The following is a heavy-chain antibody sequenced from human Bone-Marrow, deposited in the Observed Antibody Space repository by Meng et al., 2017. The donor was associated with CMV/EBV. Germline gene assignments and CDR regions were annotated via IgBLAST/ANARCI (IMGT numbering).Heavy chain of an antibody. CDR3: TRDNVVVVPAAWYYYGMDV. CDR1: GHSMSSNYY. V-gene: IGHV4-38-2*02. J-gene: IGHJ6*02. Sequence: SETLSLTCIVSGHSMSSNYYWGWIRQPPGKGLEWIGSIYHSGSTYYNPPLKSRVTISADTSKNQFSLKMNTVAAADTAVYYCTRDNVVVVPAAWYYYGMDVWGQGTTVTVSS. CDR2: IYHSGST. D-gene: IGHD2-2*01.